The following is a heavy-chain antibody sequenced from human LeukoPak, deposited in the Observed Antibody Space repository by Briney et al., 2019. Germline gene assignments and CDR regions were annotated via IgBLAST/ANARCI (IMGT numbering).Heavy chain of an antibody. CDR1: GGSVSSGDYY. V-gene: IGHV4-61*08. Sequence: SETLSLTCTVSGGSVSSGDYYWSWIRQPPGKGLEWIGYIYYSGSTNYNPSLKSRVTISVDTSKNQFSLKLSSVTAADTAVYYCARDGYCSSTRCSDAFDIWGQGTMVTVSS. J-gene: IGHJ3*02. CDR2: IYYSGST. D-gene: IGHD2-2*03. CDR3: ARDGYCSSTRCSDAFDI.